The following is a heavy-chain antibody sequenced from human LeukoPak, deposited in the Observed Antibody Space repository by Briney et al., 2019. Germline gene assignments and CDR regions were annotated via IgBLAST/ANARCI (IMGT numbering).Heavy chain of an antibody. Sequence: PGGSLRLSCAASGFTFSSYGMHWVRQAPGKGLEWVAVIWYDGSNKYYADSVKGRFTISRDNSKNTLYLQMNSLRAEDTAVYYCARDLNGAGAFDIWGQGTMVTASS. V-gene: IGHV3-33*01. CDR3: ARDLNGAGAFDI. J-gene: IGHJ3*02. D-gene: IGHD1-26*01. CDR1: GFTFSSYG. CDR2: IWYDGSNK.